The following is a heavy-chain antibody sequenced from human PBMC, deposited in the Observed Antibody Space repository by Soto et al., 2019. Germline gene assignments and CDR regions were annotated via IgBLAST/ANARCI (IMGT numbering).Heavy chain of an antibody. J-gene: IGHJ4*02. CDR1: GGSISSYY. Sequence: PSETLSLTCTVSGGSISSYYWSWIRQPPGKGLEWIGYIYYSGSTNYNPSLKSRVTISIDTSKNQFSLKLSPVTAADTAVYYCARVATFYSSWYEGEYYFDHWGQGNMVTVHS. CDR2: IYYSGST. V-gene: IGHV4-59*01. CDR3: ARVATFYSSWYEGEYYFDH. D-gene: IGHD6-13*01.